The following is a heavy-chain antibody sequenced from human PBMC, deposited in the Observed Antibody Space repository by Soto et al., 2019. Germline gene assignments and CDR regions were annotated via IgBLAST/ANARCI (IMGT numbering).Heavy chain of an antibody. CDR2: IDPSDSYA. D-gene: IGHD4-17*01. J-gene: IGHJ6*02. V-gene: IGHV5-10-1*01. Sequence: GESLKISCKGSGYSFTSYWITWVRQMPGKGLEWMGKIDPSDSYATYSPSFEGHVTISADKSISTVYLQWSSLRASDTAMYYCASIYAVYYGMDVWGQGTTVTVYS. CDR3: ASIYAVYYGMDV. CDR1: GYSFTSYW.